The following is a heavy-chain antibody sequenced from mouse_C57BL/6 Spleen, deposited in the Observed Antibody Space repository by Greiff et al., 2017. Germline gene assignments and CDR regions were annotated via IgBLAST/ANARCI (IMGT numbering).Heavy chain of an antibody. CDR3: EIAHYGDGGCAMDY. Sequence: QVQLQQPGAELVKPGASVKLSCKASGYTFTSYWMHWVKQGPGQGLEWIGRIHPTSGSTKYNEKFKGKATLTVDKPSSTAYMQLSSLTSEDSAVYYCEIAHYGDGGCAMDYWGQGTSVTVSS. J-gene: IGHJ4*01. V-gene: IGHV1-64*01. CDR1: GYTFTSYW. CDR2: IHPTSGST. D-gene: IGHD2-13*01.